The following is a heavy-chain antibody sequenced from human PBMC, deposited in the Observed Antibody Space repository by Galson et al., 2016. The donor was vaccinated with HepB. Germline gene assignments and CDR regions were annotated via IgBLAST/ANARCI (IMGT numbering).Heavy chain of an antibody. D-gene: IGHD5-24*01. CDR1: GGSISSYY. V-gene: IGHV4-59*08. CDR3: AGSRRRDGYHIMG. CDR2: IYYNGTT. J-gene: IGHJ4*02. Sequence: SETLSLTCTVSGGSISSYYWSWIRQPPGKGLEWIGYIYYNGTTNYNPSLKSRVTISVDTSRNQFSLKLSSVTAADTAVYYCAGSRRRDGYHIMGRGQGTLVTVSS.